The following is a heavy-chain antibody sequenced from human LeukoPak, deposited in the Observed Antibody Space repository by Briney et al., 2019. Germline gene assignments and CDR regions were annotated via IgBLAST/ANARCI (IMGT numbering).Heavy chain of an antibody. CDR2: FDPEDGET. V-gene: IGHV1-24*01. CDR1: GYTLTELS. CDR3: ATANHLSGSYGWFDP. J-gene: IGHJ5*02. D-gene: IGHD1-26*01. Sequence: ASVKVSCKVSGYTLTELSMHWVRQAPGKGLEWMGGFDPEDGETIYAQKFQGRVTMTEDTSTDTAYMELSSLRSEDTAVYYCATANHLSGSYGWFDPWGQGTLVTVSS.